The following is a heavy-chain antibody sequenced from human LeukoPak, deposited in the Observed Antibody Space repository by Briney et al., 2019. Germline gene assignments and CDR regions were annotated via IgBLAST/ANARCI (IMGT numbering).Heavy chain of an antibody. CDR2: ISYDGSNK. J-gene: IGHJ4*02. Sequence: GGSLRLSCAASGFTFSSYAMHWVRQAPGKGLEWVAVISYDGSNKYYADSVKGRFTISRDNSKNTLYLQMNSLRAEDTAVYYCARGGDIVVVPAAFKLDYWGQGTLVTVSS. V-gene: IGHV3-30-3*01. D-gene: IGHD2-2*01. CDR1: GFTFSSYA. CDR3: ARGGDIVVVPAAFKLDY.